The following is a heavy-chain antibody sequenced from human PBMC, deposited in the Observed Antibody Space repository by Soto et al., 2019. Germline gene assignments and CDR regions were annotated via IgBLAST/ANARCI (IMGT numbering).Heavy chain of an antibody. CDR1: GYDFNTNW. CDR2: MYPSDSDT. D-gene: IGHD3-3*01. CDR3: ARLPRDCNKTSCYYADH. J-gene: IGHJ4*02. Sequence: PGESLKISCRGSGYDFNTNWFGWVRQLPGRGLEWVGIMYPSDSDTRYNPSLQGHVTLSVDVTVSTAFLQWRSLETLDTGMYFCARLPRDCNKTSCYYADHWGQGTQVTVSS. V-gene: IGHV5-51*01.